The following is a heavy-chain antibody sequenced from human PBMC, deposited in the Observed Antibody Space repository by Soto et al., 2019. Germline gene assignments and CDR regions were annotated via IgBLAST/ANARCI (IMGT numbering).Heavy chain of an antibody. D-gene: IGHD3-22*01. CDR1: GGSISSYY. Sequence: SETLSLTCTVSGGSISSYYWSWIRQPPGKGLEWIGYIYYSGSTNCNPSLKSRVTISVDTSKNQFSLKLSSVTAADTAVYYCARDKQDSSGFDYYGMDVWGQGTTVTVSS. V-gene: IGHV4-59*01. CDR3: ARDKQDSSGFDYYGMDV. CDR2: IYYSGST. J-gene: IGHJ6*02.